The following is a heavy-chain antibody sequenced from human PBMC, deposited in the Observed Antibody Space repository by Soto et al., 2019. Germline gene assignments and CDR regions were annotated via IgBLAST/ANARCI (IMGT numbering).Heavy chain of an antibody. D-gene: IGHD2-15*01. J-gene: IGHJ2*01. CDR2: LSYSGNF. CDR1: GGSINSYY. V-gene: IGHV4-59*01. CDR3: ARQSCSGGGCYSGPQDWYFSL. Sequence: QVQLQESGPGLVKPSETLSLTCTVSGGSINSYYWSWIRQPPGKGLEWIGSLSYSGNFYYNPSLNSRMSISVDTFKNQFSLTLTSVAAADTAVYYCARQSCSGGGCYSGPQDWYFSLWGRGTLVTVSS.